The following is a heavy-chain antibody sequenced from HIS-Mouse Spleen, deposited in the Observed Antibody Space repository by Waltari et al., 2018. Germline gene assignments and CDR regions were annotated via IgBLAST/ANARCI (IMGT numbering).Heavy chain of an antibody. CDR3: AAPGYSSSWYAFDI. CDR2: IYYSGST. D-gene: IGHD6-13*01. Sequence: QVQLQESGPGLVKPSETLSLTCTVSGGSISSYYWSWLRPPPGKGLEWIGYIYYSGSTNYNPSLKSRVTISVDTSKNQFSLKLSSVTAADTAVYYCAAPGYSSSWYAFDIWGQGTMVTVSS. CDR1: GGSISSYY. V-gene: IGHV4-59*08. J-gene: IGHJ3*02.